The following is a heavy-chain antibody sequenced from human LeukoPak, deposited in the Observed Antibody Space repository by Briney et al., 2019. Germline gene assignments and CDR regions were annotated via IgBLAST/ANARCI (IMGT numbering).Heavy chain of an antibody. CDR1: GFTFSSYG. CDR2: ISGSGGST. D-gene: IGHD3-10*01. J-gene: IGHJ6*03. V-gene: IGHV3-23*01. Sequence: GGTLRLSCAASGFTFSSYGMSWVRQAPGKGLEWVSAISGSGGSTYYADSVKGRFTISRDNSKNTLYLQMNSLRAEDTAVYYCVRWYGGSGLENYYYYMDVWGKGTTVTISS. CDR3: VRWYGGSGLENYYYYMDV.